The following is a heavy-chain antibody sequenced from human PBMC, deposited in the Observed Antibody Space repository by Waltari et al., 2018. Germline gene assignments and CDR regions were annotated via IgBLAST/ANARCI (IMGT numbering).Heavy chain of an antibody. CDR2: IYTSGST. J-gene: IGHJ4*02. D-gene: IGHD6-6*01. Sequence: QVQLQESGPGLVKPSETLSLTCTVSGGSISSYYWSWIRQPAGKGLGWIGRIYTSGSTNYNPSLKSPVTMAVDTATNQFSLKLSSVTAADTAVYYCARDRGAARPFDYWGQGTLVTVSS. CDR3: ARDRGAARPFDY. CDR1: GGSISSYY. V-gene: IGHV4-4*07.